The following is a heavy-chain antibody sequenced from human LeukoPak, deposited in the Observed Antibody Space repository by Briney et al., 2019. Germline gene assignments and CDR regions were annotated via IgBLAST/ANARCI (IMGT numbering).Heavy chain of an antibody. CDR1: GYSFTSYW. CDR2: IYPGDSDT. V-gene: IGHV5-51*01. D-gene: IGHD3-3*01. J-gene: IGHJ4*02. Sequence: PGESLKNSCKGSGYSFTSYWIGWVRQMPGKGLEWMGIIYPGDSDTRYSPSFQGQVTISAYKSRRTPYLQWSSLKASDTAMYYCARLTNYDFWSGYYISNWGQGTLVTVSS. CDR3: ARLTNYDFWSGYYISN.